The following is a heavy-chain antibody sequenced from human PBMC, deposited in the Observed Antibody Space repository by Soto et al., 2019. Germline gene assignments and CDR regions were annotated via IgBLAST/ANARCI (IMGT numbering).Heavy chain of an antibody. J-gene: IGHJ3*02. V-gene: IGHV3-11*01. CDR1: DYY. CDR2: ISSSGSTI. D-gene: IGHD6-19*01. CDR3: ARDLDSSGWLDII. Sequence: DYYMSWIRQTPGKGLEWVSYISSSGSTIYYADSVKGRFTISRDNAKNSLYLQMNSLRAEDTAVYYCARDLDSSGWLDIIWGQGTMVTVSS.